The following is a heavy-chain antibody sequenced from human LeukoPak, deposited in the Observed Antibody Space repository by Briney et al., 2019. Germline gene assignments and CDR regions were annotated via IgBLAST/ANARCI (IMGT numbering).Heavy chain of an antibody. CDR1: GFTLDDYA. Sequence: HPGRSLRLSCAASGFTLDDYAMHWVRQAPGKGLEWVSGISWNSGSIGYADSVKGRFTISRDNAKNSLYLQMNSLRAEDTALYYCAKDRLRDYCSSTSCSTNWFDPWVQGTLVTVSS. J-gene: IGHJ5*02. CDR3: AKDRLRDYCSSTSCSTNWFDP. D-gene: IGHD2-2*01. CDR2: ISWNSGSI. V-gene: IGHV3-9*01.